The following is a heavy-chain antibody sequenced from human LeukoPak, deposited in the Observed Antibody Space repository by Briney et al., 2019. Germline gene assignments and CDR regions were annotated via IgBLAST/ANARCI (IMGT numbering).Heavy chain of an antibody. V-gene: IGHV3-23*01. J-gene: IGHJ3*02. CDR2: ISGSGGRT. CDR3: AKVKYYGSGSYFDAFDI. D-gene: IGHD3-10*01. CDR1: GFTVSSYA. Sequence: HTGGSLRLSCAASGFTVSSYAMSWVRQAPGKGLEWVSAISGSGGRTYYADSVKGRFTISRDNSKNTLYLQMNSLRAEDTAVYYCAKVKYYGSGSYFDAFDIWGQGTMVTVSS.